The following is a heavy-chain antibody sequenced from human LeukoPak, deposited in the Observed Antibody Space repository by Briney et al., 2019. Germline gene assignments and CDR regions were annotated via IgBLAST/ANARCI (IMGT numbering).Heavy chain of an antibody. Sequence: PRGSLRLSCAASGFPFSSYWMHWVRQAPGKGLVWVSRINTNGGSTSHADSVKGRFTISRDNAKNTLYLQMNSLGVEDTAVYYCARDLWSGADYWGQGTLVTVSS. CDR3: ARDLWSGADY. D-gene: IGHD2-21*01. CDR1: GFPFSSYW. V-gene: IGHV3-74*01. CDR2: INTNGGST. J-gene: IGHJ4*02.